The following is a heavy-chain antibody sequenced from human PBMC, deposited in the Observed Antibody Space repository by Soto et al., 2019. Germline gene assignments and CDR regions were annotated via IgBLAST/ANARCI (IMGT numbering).Heavy chain of an antibody. Sequence: PSETLSLTCTVSGGSISSGGYYWSWIRQHPGKGLEWIGYIYYSGSTYYNPSLKSRVTISVDTSKNQFSLKLSSVTAADTAVYYCARIGDYYDSSGYYSPNYYYYYGMDVWGQGTTVTVSS. D-gene: IGHD3-22*01. CDR1: GGSISSGGYY. CDR3: ARIGDYYDSSGYYSPNYYYYYGMDV. CDR2: IYYSGST. J-gene: IGHJ6*02. V-gene: IGHV4-31*03.